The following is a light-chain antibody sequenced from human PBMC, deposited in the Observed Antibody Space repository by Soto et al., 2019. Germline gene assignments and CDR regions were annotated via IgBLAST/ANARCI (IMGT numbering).Light chain of an antibody. CDR1: QGSRND. CDR3: QQYDNYPLT. CDR2: DAS. Sequence: DIQMTQSPSSLSASVGDIVTITCRASQGSRNDLGWYQQKPGTAPKLLIFDASRLESGVPSRFSGSASGTEFTLTRSSLQPDDFATYYCQQYDNYPLTFGGGTTGDIK. J-gene: IGKJ4*02. V-gene: IGKV1-17*01.